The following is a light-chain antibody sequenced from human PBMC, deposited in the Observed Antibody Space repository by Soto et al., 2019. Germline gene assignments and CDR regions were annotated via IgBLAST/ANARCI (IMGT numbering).Light chain of an antibody. CDR1: SSDVGSYNY. Sequence: QSALTQPASVSGSPGQSITISCTGTSSDVGSYNYVSWYQQHPGKAPKLMIYEVSNRPSGVSNRFSGSKSGNTASLTISGLQADDEADYYCNSYTSSRTRVFGGGTKVTVL. V-gene: IGLV2-14*01. CDR2: EVS. J-gene: IGLJ3*02. CDR3: NSYTSSRTRV.